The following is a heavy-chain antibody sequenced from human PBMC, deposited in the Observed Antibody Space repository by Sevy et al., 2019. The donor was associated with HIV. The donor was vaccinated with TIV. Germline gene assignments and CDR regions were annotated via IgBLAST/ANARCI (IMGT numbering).Heavy chain of an antibody. J-gene: IGHJ4*02. D-gene: IGHD2-15*01. V-gene: IGHV3-30*02. CDR1: GFTFSRNG. CDR2: MPSDGSNK. CDR3: AKDDILGYCSGGSCYPGY. Sequence: GGSLRLSCAASGFTFSRNGMHWVRQAPGKGLEWVAFMPSDGSNKYYPDSVKGRFTISRDNSKNTLYRQMNSLGPEDTAVYYCAKDDILGYCSGGSCYPGYWGQGTLVTVSS.